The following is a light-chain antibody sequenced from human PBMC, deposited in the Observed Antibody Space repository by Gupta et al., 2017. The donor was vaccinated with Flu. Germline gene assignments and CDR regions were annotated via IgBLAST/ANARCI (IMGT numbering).Light chain of an antibody. J-gene: IGKJ1*01. CDR3: QQYNNWPPWT. CDR2: SAS. CDR1: QSVSSD. V-gene: IGKV3-15*01. Sequence: EVVMTQSPATLSVSPGERAALSCRASQSVSSDLAWFQQKPGQAPRLLIYSASTRDTGIPVRFSGSGSGKEFTLTISSRQSEDFAGYYCQQYNNWPPWTFGQGTXVELK.